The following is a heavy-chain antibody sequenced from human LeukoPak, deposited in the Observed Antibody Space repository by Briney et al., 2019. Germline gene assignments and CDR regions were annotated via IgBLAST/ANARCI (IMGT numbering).Heavy chain of an antibody. CDR1: GYTFTGYY. V-gene: IGHV1-2*06. Sequence: ASVKVSCKASGYTFTGYYMHWVRQAPGQGLEWMGRINPNSGGTNYAQKFQGRVTMTRDMSISTAYMELSRLRSDDTAVYYCARVGSSTISAGNHFDYWGQGTLVTVSS. CDR2: INPNSGGT. D-gene: IGHD2-2*01. CDR3: ARVGSSTISAGNHFDY. J-gene: IGHJ4*02.